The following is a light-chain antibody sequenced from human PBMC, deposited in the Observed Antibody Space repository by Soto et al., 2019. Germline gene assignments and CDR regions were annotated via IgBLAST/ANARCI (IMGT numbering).Light chain of an antibody. Sequence: AVRMTQSPSSFSASTGDRVTIACRASQDISNYLVWYQQKPGKAPKLLIYAASTLQSGVPSRFSGSGSGADFALTITNLQSEDFATYFCQQYYNYPWTFGQGTKVEIK. CDR1: QDISNY. CDR2: AAS. V-gene: IGKV1-8*01. J-gene: IGKJ1*01. CDR3: QQYYNYPWT.